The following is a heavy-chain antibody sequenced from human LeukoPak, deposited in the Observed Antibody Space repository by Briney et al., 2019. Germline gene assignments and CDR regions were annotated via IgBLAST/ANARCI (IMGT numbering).Heavy chain of an antibody. V-gene: IGHV3-23*01. D-gene: IGHD6-13*01. CDR2: ISGSGSST. J-gene: IGHJ1*01. Sequence: GGSLRLSCAASGFTFSSYAMGWVRQAPGKGLEWVSAISGSGSSTYYADSVKGRFTISRDNSKNTLYLQMNSLRVEDTAIYYCAKDESSSWPKYFQHWGQGTLVTVSS. CDR1: GFTFSSYA. CDR3: AKDESSSWPKYFQH.